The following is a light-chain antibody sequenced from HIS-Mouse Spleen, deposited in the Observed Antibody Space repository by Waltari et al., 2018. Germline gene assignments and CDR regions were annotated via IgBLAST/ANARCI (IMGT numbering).Light chain of an antibody. CDR2: GKN. J-gene: IGLJ2*01. CDR1: SLRSYY. CDR3: NSRDSSGNHVV. Sequence: SSELTQDPAVSVALGQTVRITCQGDSLRSYYASWYQQKPGQAPVLVISGKNNRPSWIPDRISGSISGNTAALTITGAQAEDEADYYCNSRDSSGNHVVFGGGTKLTVL. V-gene: IGLV3-19*01.